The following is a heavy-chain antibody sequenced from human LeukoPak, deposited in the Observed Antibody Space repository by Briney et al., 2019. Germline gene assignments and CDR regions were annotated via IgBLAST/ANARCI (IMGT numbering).Heavy chain of an antibody. D-gene: IGHD6-6*01. CDR2: IYYSGST. CDR1: GGSISSYY. CDR3: ARKGWAARTFDY. V-gene: IGHV4-59*01. J-gene: IGHJ4*02. Sequence: SETLSLTCTVSGGSISSYYWSWIRQPPGKGLEWIGYIYYSGSTNYNPSLKSRVTISVDTSKNQFSLKLSSVTAADTAVYCCARKGWAARTFDYWGQGTLVTVSS.